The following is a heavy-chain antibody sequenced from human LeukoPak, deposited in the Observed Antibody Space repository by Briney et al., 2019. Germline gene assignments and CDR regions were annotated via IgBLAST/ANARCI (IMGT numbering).Heavy chain of an antibody. D-gene: IGHD6-13*01. J-gene: IGHJ5*02. CDR2: IYYSGST. Sequence: SETLSLTCTVSGGSISSSSYYWGWIRQLPGNGLEWIGSIYYSGSTYYNPSLKSRVTISVDTSKNQFSLKLSSVTAADTAVYYCARDAIAAAGTGYNWFDPWGQGTLVTVSS. CDR1: GGSISSSSYY. CDR3: ARDAIAAAGTGYNWFDP. V-gene: IGHV4-39*07.